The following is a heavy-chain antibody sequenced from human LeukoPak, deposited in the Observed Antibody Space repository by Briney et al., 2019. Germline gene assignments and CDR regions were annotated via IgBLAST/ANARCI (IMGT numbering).Heavy chain of an antibody. V-gene: IGHV3-30*03. CDR2: ISYDGSNK. J-gene: IGHJ4*02. CDR3: SMVRGVNEPFDY. CDR1: GFAFSSYG. D-gene: IGHD3-10*01. Sequence: GRTLRLSCAASGFAFSSYGMHWVRHAPGKGLESMAVISYDGSNKYYADSVKGLFTISRDNSKNTLYLQMNSLRAEDTAVYYCSMVRGVNEPFDYWGQGTLVTVSS.